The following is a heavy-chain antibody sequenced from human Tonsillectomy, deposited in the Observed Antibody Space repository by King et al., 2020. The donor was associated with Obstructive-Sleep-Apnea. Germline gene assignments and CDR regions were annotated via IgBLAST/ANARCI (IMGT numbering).Heavy chain of an antibody. CDR2: SYYIGST. CDR3: ARLTDIVVVVADPYFDY. J-gene: IGHJ4*02. D-gene: IGHD2-15*01. CDR1: GGAISSYY. V-gene: IGHV4-59*01. Sequence: VQLQESGPGLVKPSETLSLTCTVSGGAISSYYWSWIRQPPGKGLEWVGYSYYIGSTNYNSSLQSRVTISVDTSKTKFSLKLRSVPAADPAVYYCARLTDIVVVVADPYFDYWGQGTLVTVSS.